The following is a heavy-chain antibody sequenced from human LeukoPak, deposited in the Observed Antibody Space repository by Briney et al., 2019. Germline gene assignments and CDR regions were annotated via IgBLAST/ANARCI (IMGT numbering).Heavy chain of an antibody. CDR3: ARDSTPGLSAEYFQH. CDR1: GYTFTSYG. CDR2: ISAYNGNT. V-gene: IGHV1-18*01. Sequence: GASVKVSCKASGYTFTSYGIGWVRQAPGQGLEWMGWISAYNGNTNYAQKLQGRVTMTTDTSTSTAYMELRSLRSDDTAVYYCARDSTPGLSAEYFQHWGQGTLVTVSS. D-gene: IGHD4/OR15-4a*01. J-gene: IGHJ1*01.